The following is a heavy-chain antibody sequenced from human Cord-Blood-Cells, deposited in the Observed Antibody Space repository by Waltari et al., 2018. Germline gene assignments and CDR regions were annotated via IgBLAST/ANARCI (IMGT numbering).Heavy chain of an antibody. CDR2: MKSKTDCWTT. V-gene: IGHV3-15*01. D-gene: IGHD2-2*01. Sequence: EVQLVESGGGLVKPGGSLGLSCAASGFTFSNAWMRWVGHMKSKTDCWTTDYAAPVKGRFTISIYDSKNTLYLQLNSLKTEDTAVYYCTTFYCSSTSCQLNDAFDIWGQGTMVTVSS. CDR1: GFTFSNAW. J-gene: IGHJ3*02. CDR3: TTFYCSSTSCQLNDAFDI.